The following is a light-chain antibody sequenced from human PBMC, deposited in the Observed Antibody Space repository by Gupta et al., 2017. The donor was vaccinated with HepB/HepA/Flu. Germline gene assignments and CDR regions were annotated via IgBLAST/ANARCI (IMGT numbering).Light chain of an antibody. Sequence: QSVLTQPPSVSGAPGQRVTISCTGSSSNIGAGYDVHWYQQLPGTAPKLLIYGNSNRPSGVPDRFSGSKSGTSASLAITGLQAEDEADYYCQSYDSSPPTVFGGGTKPTVL. CDR1: SSNIGAGYD. CDR2: GNS. J-gene: IGLJ3*02. V-gene: IGLV1-40*01. CDR3: QSYDSSPPTV.